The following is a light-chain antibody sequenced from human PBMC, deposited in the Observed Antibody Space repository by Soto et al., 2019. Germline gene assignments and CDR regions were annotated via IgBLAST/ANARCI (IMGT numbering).Light chain of an antibody. CDR3: QQYYSTPQT. CDR1: QSVLYSSNNKNY. J-gene: IGKJ1*01. V-gene: IGKV4-1*01. CDR2: WAS. Sequence: DIVMTQSPDSLAVSLGERATINCKSSQSVLYSSNNKNYLAWYQQKPGQPPKLLIYWASTPESGVPDRFSGSGSGTDFTLTISSLQAEDVAVYDCQQYYSTPQTFGQGTKVEIK.